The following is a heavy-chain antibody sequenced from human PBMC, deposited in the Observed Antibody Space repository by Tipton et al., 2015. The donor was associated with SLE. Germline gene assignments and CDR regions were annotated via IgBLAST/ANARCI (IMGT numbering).Heavy chain of an antibody. Sequence: QLVQSGAEVKKPGASVKVSCKASGYTFTSYYMHWVRQAPGQGLEWMGIINPSGGSTSYAQKFQGRVTMTRETSTSTVYMELSSLRTEDTAVYYWARGDSRFLEWAQPPYYRDVWGKGTTVTVSS. CDR1: GYTFTSYY. V-gene: IGHV1-46*01. CDR2: INPSGGST. CDR3: ARGDSRFLEWAQPPYYRDV. D-gene: IGHD3-3*01. J-gene: IGHJ6*03.